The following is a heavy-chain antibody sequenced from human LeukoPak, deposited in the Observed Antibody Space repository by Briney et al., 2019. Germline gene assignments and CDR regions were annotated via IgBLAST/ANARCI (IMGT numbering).Heavy chain of an antibody. CDR1: GFSFSTYA. Sequence: GGSLRLSCAASGFSFSTYAIHWVRQAPGKGLEYVSAISTDGSRTYYGNSVKGRFTISRDNSKNTVYLQMDSLRGEDMAAYYCARTMIVVVTLDYWGQGTLVTVSS. CDR3: ARTMIVVVTLDY. CDR2: ISTDGSRT. D-gene: IGHD3-22*01. V-gene: IGHV3-64*01. J-gene: IGHJ4*02.